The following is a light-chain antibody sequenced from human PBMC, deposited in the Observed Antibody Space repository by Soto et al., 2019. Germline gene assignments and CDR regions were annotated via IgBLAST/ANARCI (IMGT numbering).Light chain of an antibody. CDR2: EVS. Sequence: QSALTQPPSASGSPGQSVTISCTGTSSDVGGYNYVSWYQHHPGKAPKLMIYEVSKRPSGVPDRFSGSKSGNTASLTVSGLQAADEADYFCNSYAGSNNGVFGGGTKLTVL. CDR3: NSYAGSNNGV. J-gene: IGLJ2*01. CDR1: SSDVGGYNY. V-gene: IGLV2-8*01.